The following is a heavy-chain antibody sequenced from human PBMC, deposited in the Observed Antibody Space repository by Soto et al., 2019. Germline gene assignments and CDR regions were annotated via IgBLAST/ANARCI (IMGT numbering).Heavy chain of an antibody. V-gene: IGHV3-33*01. Sequence: QVQLVESGGGVVQPGRSLRLSCAASGFTFSSYGMHWVRQAPGKGLEWVAVIWYDGSNKYYADSVKGRFTISRDNSKNTLYLQMNSLRAEDTAVYYCARDYYDSSGSNWFDPWGQGTLVTASS. D-gene: IGHD3-22*01. J-gene: IGHJ5*02. CDR1: GFTFSSYG. CDR2: IWYDGSNK. CDR3: ARDYYDSSGSNWFDP.